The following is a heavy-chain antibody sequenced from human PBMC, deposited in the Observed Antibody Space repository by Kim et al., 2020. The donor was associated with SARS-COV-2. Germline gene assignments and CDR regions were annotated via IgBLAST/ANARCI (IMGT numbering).Heavy chain of an antibody. CDR3: ARDVSYGRHDY. CDR2: MNQDGSKK. V-gene: IGHV3-7*03. CDR1: GFTFSSYW. J-gene: IGHJ4*02. Sequence: GGSLRLSCAASGFTFSSYWMTWLRQSPGKGLEWMAIMNQDGSKKSYVDSVVGRFTISRDNAKNSLYLQMHSLRAEDTAIYYCARDVSYGRHDYWGQGTLVTVSS. D-gene: IGHD2-8*01.